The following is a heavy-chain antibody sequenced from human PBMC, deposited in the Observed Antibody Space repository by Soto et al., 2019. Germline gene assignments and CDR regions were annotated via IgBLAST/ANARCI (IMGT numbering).Heavy chain of an antibody. V-gene: IGHV4-30-4*01. CDR3: ARLYDSSNYYGMDV. D-gene: IGHD3-22*01. CDR2: IYYSGST. CDR1: GGSISSGDYY. Sequence: LALTCTVSGGSISSGDYYWSWIRQPPGKGLEWIGYIYYSGSTYYNPSLKSRVTISVDTSKNQFSLKLSSVTAADTAVYYCARLYDSSNYYGMDVWGQGTTVTVSS. J-gene: IGHJ6*02.